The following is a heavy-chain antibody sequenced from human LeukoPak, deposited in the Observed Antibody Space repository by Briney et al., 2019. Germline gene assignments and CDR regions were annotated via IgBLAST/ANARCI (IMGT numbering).Heavy chain of an antibody. D-gene: IGHD1-26*01. CDR3: ARVRLLLGSQPPSYYYGMDV. CDR2: IISIFGTA. Sequence: SVKVSCKASGGTFSSYAISWVRQAPGQGLEWMGGIISIFGTANYAQKFQGRVTITADESTSTAYMELSSLRSEDTAVYYCARVRLLLGSQPPSYYYGMDVWGQGTTVTVSS. V-gene: IGHV1-69*01. J-gene: IGHJ6*02. CDR1: GGTFSSYA.